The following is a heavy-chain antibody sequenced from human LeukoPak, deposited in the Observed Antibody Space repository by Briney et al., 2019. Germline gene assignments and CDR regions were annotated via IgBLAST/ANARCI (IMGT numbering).Heavy chain of an antibody. CDR3: ARDHLEQWPVTWYGMDV. J-gene: IGHJ6*02. V-gene: IGHV3-53*01. Sequence: PGGSLRLSCAASGFTVSSNYMSWVRQAPGKGLEWVSVIYSGGSTYYADSVKGRFTISRDNSKNTLYLQMNSLRAEDTAVYYCARDHLEQWPVTWYGMDVWGQGTTVTVSS. CDR1: GFTVSSNY. CDR2: IYSGGST. D-gene: IGHD6-19*01.